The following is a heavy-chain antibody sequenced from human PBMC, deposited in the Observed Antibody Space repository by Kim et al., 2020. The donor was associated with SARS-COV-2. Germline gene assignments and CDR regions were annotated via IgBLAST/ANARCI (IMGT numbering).Heavy chain of an antibody. CDR3: ARHRGFLEWLFRDRSGWFDP. D-gene: IGHD3-3*01. V-gene: IGHV4-39*01. CDR2: IYYSGST. Sequence: SETLSLTCTVSGGSISSSSYYWGWIRQPPGKGLEWIGSIYYSGSTYYNPSLKSRVTISVDTSKNQFSLKLSSVTAADTAVYYCARHRGFLEWLFRDRSGWFDPWGQGTLVTVSS. J-gene: IGHJ5*02. CDR1: GGSISSSSYY.